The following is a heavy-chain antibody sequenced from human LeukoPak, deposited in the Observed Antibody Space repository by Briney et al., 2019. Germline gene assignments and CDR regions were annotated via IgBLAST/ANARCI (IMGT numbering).Heavy chain of an antibody. V-gene: IGHV3-7*01. J-gene: IGHJ6*03. CDR2: IKQDGSEK. Sequence: PGGSLRLSCAASGFTFSNYWMTWVRQVPGKGLEWVADIKQDGSEKLYVNSVRGRFTISRDNAKMSLFLQMNSLRAEDTAVYYCARDNGVVHGVYYMDVWGKGTTVTVS. CDR3: ARDNGVVHGVYYMDV. CDR1: GFTFSNYW. D-gene: IGHD3-3*01.